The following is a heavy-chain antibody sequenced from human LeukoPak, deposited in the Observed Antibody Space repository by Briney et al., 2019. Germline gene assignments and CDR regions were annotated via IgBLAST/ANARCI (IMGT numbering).Heavy chain of an antibody. CDR1: EFTFYKHG. V-gene: IGHV3-30*03. D-gene: IGHD3-3*01. J-gene: IGHJ4*02. CDR2: ISSDGNRK. CDR3: ARDRAWNYFDS. Sequence: PGGSLRLSCTPFEFTFYKHGMHWVRQAPGKGPEWVVIISSDGNRKYYAHSVEGRFTISRDNSKNTLYLQMDSLRVDDTAVYYCARDRAWNYFDSWGQGTLVTVSS.